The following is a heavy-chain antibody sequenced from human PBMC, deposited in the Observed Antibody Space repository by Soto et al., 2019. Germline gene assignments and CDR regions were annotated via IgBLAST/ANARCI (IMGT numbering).Heavy chain of an antibody. V-gene: IGHV3-7*01. J-gene: IGHJ6*03. CDR2: IKQDGNDL. CDR1: GFTFSSYW. CDR3: ARPIFGVVTHFSYIDV. Sequence: EVQLVESGGGLVQPGGSLRLSCAASGFTFSSYWMSWVRQAPEKGLEWVANIKQDGNDLYFVDSVKGRFTISRDNAKNSLYLHMSSLRAEDTSVYYCARPIFGVVTHFSYIDVWGRGTTLTVSS. D-gene: IGHD3-3*01.